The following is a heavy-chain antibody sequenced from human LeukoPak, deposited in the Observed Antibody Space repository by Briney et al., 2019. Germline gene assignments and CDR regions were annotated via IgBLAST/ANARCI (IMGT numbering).Heavy chain of an antibody. D-gene: IGHD2-2*03. Sequence: QPGGSVTLLRAPSGFTVSSNYMSWVRPAPGKGLEWVSVLYSGGRTYYPDSVKARFTISRDNSKNTLYLQMNSLRAEDTAVYYCAKDESGYCSSTSCYSYYYYYMDVWGKGTTVTISS. CDR3: AKDESGYCSSTSCYSYYYYYMDV. J-gene: IGHJ6*03. CDR1: GFTVSSNY. CDR2: LYSGGRT. V-gene: IGHV3-53*05.